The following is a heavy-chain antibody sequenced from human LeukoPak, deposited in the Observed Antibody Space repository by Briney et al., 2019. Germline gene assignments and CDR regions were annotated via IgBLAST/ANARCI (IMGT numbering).Heavy chain of an antibody. V-gene: IGHV3-21*04. CDR3: ARDKGFYYDSSDFYGFDY. J-gene: IGHJ4*02. D-gene: IGHD3-22*01. CDR1: GFTFSSYS. Sequence: GGSLRLSCAASGFTFSSYSMNWVRQSPGKGLEWVSSITNSGGYIYYADSVKGRVTISRDNAKNTLYLQMNSLRAEDTAIYYCARDKGFYYDSSDFYGFDYWGQGTLVTVSS. CDR2: ITNSGGYI.